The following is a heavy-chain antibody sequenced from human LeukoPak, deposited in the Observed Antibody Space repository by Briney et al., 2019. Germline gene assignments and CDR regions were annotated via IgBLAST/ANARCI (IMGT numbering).Heavy chain of an antibody. CDR2: MQNSAIYRAKI. V-gene: IGHV4-59*08. Sequence: PSETLSLTCAVSGGSISTYYWTWIRQPPGKGLEWVGYMQNSAIYRAKIKSSPSLQSRVSLSIDTSKNQVSLTVNSVNAADTAVYYCARLRSTLYYSMGVWGPGTAVTVSS. CDR3: ARLRSTLYYSMGV. D-gene: IGHD2-15*01. CDR1: GGSISTYY. J-gene: IGHJ6*02.